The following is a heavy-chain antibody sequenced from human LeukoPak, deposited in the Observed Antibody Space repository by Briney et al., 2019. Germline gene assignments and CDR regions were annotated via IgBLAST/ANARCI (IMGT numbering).Heavy chain of an antibody. J-gene: IGHJ4*02. CDR3: ARDSVEMATITLGDY. CDR2: IYTSGST. Sequence: SETLSLTCTVSGGSISSYYWSWIRQPAGKGLEWIGRIYTSGSTNYNPSLKSRVTMSVDTSKNQFFLRLSSVTAADTAVYYCARDSVEMATITLGDYWGQGTLVTVSS. V-gene: IGHV4-4*07. D-gene: IGHD5-24*01. CDR1: GGSISSYY.